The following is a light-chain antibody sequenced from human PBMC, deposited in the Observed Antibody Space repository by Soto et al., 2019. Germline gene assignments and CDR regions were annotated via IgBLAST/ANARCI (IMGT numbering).Light chain of an antibody. J-gene: IGKJ1*01. V-gene: IGKV3-20*01. CDR3: QQYGSSPL. CDR1: QFLSSY. CDR2: GAS. Sequence: VVTHSPSTLSLAPGERATLSCRASQFLSSYLAWYQQKPGQAPRLLIYGASSRATGIPDRFSGSGSGTDFTLTISRLEPEDFAVYYCQQYGSSPLFGQGTKVDIK.